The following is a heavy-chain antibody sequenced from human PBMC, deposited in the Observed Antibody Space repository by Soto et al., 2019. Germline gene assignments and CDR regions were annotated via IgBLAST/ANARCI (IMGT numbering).Heavy chain of an antibody. Sequence: PGGSLRLSCAASGFTFSSYWMHWVRQAPGKGLAWVSRINSDGSSTSYADSVKGRFTISRDNAKNTLYLQMNSLRAEDTAVYYCARDKGYYYGSAREILDYWGQGTLVTVSS. D-gene: IGHD3-10*01. CDR1: GFTFSSYW. CDR2: INSDGSST. J-gene: IGHJ4*02. V-gene: IGHV3-74*01. CDR3: ARDKGYYYGSAREILDY.